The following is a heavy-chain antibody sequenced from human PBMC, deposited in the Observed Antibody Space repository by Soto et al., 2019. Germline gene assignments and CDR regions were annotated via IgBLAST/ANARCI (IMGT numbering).Heavy chain of an antibody. Sequence: QMQLQESGPGLVKPSQTLSLTCTVSGGSISSGGYYWSWIRQLPGKGLEWMGYIYRSGNAYYNPSLEIRLTISVDTSKNQFSLKLSSVTAADTAVYYCARMNDFSRGSFYYSGLDVWGHGTTVTVSS. CDR2: IYRSGNA. J-gene: IGHJ6*02. D-gene: IGHD3-3*01. CDR1: GGSISSGGYY. V-gene: IGHV4-31*03. CDR3: ARMNDFSRGSFYYSGLDV.